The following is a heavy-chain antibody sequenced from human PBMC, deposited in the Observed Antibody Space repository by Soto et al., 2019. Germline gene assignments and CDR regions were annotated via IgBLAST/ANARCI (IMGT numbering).Heavy chain of an antibody. J-gene: IGHJ6*02. Sequence: GESLKIACTGSGYSFINYWIGWVRQMPGKGLECMGIIDPGDYETRYSQSFQGQVSISVDKSITTDYLQWSSLKASDTTIYFGARQGKWELRVGGMDVWGQGTAVTIS. CDR3: ARQGKWELRVGGMDV. CDR1: GYSFINYW. D-gene: IGHD1-26*01. CDR2: IDPGDYET. V-gene: IGHV5-51*01.